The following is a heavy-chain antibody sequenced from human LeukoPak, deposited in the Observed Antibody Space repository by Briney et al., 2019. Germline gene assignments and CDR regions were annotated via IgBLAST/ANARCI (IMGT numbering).Heavy chain of an antibody. Sequence: GGSLRLSCAASGFTFSSYAMSWVRQAPGKGLEWVSAISGSGGSTYYADSVKGRFTISRDNSKNTLYLQMNSLRAEDTAVYYCAKGILSYNWNWDSPPPSCYMDVWGKGTTVTVSS. CDR2: ISGSGGST. V-gene: IGHV3-23*01. CDR3: AKGILSYNWNWDSPPPSCYMDV. D-gene: IGHD1-7*01. J-gene: IGHJ6*03. CDR1: GFTFSSYA.